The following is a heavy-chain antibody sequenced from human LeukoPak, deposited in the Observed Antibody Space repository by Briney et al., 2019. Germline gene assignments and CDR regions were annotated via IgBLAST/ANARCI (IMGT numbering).Heavy chain of an antibody. V-gene: IGHV4-39*01. CDR2: IYYSGST. CDR3: ARTVVTATIDGFQI. D-gene: IGHD2-21*02. Sequence: SETLSLTCTVSGGSISSSSYYWGWIRQPPGKGLGWIGSIYYSGSTYYNPSLRSRVTISVDPSKSQFSLRLTSVTAADTAVYYCARTVVTATIDGFQIWGQGTMVTVSS. J-gene: IGHJ3*02. CDR1: GGSISSSSYY.